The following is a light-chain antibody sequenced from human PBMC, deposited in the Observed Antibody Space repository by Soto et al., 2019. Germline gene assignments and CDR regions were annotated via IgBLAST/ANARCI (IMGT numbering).Light chain of an antibody. CDR1: STDVGGYNY. Sequence: QSALAQPSSVSGSPGQSITISCTGTSTDVGGYNYVSWYQHHSGKAPKLLIYEVTNRPSGISDRFSGSKSVNTASLTISGLQAEDESDYYCGSYSSTKKYVFGTGTKVTVL. V-gene: IGLV2-14*01. CDR2: EVT. CDR3: GSYSSTKKYV. J-gene: IGLJ1*01.